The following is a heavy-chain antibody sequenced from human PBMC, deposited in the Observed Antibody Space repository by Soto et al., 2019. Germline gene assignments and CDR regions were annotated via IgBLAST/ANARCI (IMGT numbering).Heavy chain of an antibody. J-gene: IGHJ6*02. D-gene: IGHD5-12*01. CDR3: TRDHGYGYGMDV. Sequence: GGSLRLSCAASGFTFSTYSMNWVRQAPGKGLEWISYITKSSKTIYYADSVKGRFTISRDNAKNSLYLQMNSLRAEDTAVYYCTRDHGYGYGMDVWGQGTTVTAP. CDR2: ITKSSKTI. V-gene: IGHV3-48*01. CDR1: GFTFSTYS.